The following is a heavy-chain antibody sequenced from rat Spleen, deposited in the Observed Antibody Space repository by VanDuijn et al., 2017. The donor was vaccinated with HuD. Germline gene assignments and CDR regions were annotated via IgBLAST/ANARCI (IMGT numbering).Heavy chain of an antibody. CDR1: GFTFSSFP. J-gene: IGHJ2*01. D-gene: IGHD1-1*01. V-gene: IGHV5-46*01. Sequence: EVQLVESGGGLVQPGRSLKLSCAASGFTFSSFPMAWVRQAPKKGLEWVASISPSGGSTFYRDSVKGRFTISRDIAKSILYLQMDSLRSEDTATYYCATTPLYYSGDPYYFDYWGQGVMVTVSS. CDR3: ATTPLYYSGDPYYFDY. CDR2: ISPSGGST.